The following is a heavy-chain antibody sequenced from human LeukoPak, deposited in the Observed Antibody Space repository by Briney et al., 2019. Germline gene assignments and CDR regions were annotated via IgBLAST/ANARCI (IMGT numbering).Heavy chain of an antibody. Sequence: GESLKIPCKGSGYSFTSYWIGWVRQMPGKGLEWMGIIYPGDSDTRYSPSFQGQVTISADKSISTAYLQWSSLKASDTAMYYCARVPYYYDSSGYYGGLGEYYFDYWGQGTLVTVSS. CDR2: IYPGDSDT. V-gene: IGHV5-51*01. CDR1: GYSFTSYW. J-gene: IGHJ4*02. CDR3: ARVPYYYDSSGYYGGLGEYYFDY. D-gene: IGHD3-22*01.